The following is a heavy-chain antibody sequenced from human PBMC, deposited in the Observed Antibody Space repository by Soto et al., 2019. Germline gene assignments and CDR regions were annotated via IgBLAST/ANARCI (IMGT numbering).Heavy chain of an antibody. CDR1: GGSISSYY. D-gene: IGHD1-26*01. Sequence: PSETLSLTCTVSGGSISSYYWIWIRQPPGKGLEWIAYIYYSGSTNYNPSLKSRVTISVDTSKNQFSLKLSSVTAADTAVYYCARGDGSVTAGYYYYGMDVWGQGTTVTVSS. J-gene: IGHJ6*02. CDR2: IYYSGST. V-gene: IGHV4-59*01. CDR3: ARGDGSVTAGYYYYGMDV.